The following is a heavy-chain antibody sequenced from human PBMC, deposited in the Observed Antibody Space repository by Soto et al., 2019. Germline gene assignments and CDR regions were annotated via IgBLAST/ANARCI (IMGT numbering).Heavy chain of an antibody. CDR2: ISGSGGST. J-gene: IGHJ6*02. D-gene: IGHD6-13*01. CDR1: GFTFSSYA. Sequence: VGSLRLSCAASGFTFSSYAMSWVRQAPGKGLEWVSAISGSGGSTYYADSVKGRFTISRDNSKNTLYLQMNSLRAEDTAVYYCAEDDEPGGIYYYYYGMDVWGQGTTVTVSS. V-gene: IGHV3-23*01. CDR3: AEDDEPGGIYYYYYGMDV.